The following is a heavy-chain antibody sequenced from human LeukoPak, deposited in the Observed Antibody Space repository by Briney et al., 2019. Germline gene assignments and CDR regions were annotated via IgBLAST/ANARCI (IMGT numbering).Heavy chain of an antibody. CDR3: AKACRYYDILTGYYCY. CDR1: GVTFSSYA. V-gene: IGHV3-23*01. J-gene: IGHJ4*02. D-gene: IGHD3-9*01. Sequence: GGSLRLSCAASGVTFSSYAMSWVRQAPGKGLEWVSVISGSGDNTYYADSVKGRFTISRDNSKNTLYLQMNSLRAEDTAVYYCAKACRYYDILTGYYCYWGQGTLVTVSS. CDR2: ISGSGDNT.